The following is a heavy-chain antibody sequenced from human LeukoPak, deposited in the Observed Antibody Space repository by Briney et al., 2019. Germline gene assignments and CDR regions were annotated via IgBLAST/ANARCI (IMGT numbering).Heavy chain of an antibody. CDR2: IKGDESAR. J-gene: IGHJ4*02. CDR3: ARVSYGILNFDY. CDR1: GFTFSTYW. Sequence: GGSLRLSCAASGFTFSTYWMAWVRQAPGKGLEWVANIKGDESARHQADSVKGRFTISRDNTQNSVYLQMSSLRGEDTAVYYCARVSYGILNFDYWGQGTLVTVSS. V-gene: IGHV3-7*01. D-gene: IGHD1-26*01.